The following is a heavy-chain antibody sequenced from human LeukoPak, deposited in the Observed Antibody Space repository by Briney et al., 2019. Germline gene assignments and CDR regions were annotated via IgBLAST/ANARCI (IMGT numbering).Heavy chain of an antibody. CDR3: ARVRRGITMVRGSSMYV. J-gene: IGHJ6*02. V-gene: IGHV3-53*01. CDR1: GFTVSRSY. D-gene: IGHD3-10*01. Sequence: GGSLRLSCAASGFTVSRSYMSWVRQAPGKGVEWVSVIYSGGSTYYTESVKGRFTISRDNSNNTLYLQMNSLRADDTAVYYCARVRRGITMVRGSSMYVWGQGTTVTVSS. CDR2: IYSGGST.